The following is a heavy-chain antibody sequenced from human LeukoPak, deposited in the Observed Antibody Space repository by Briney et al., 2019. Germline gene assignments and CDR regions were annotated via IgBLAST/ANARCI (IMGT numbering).Heavy chain of an antibody. J-gene: IGHJ4*02. D-gene: IGHD3-10*01. CDR1: GFTFSSYS. CDR2: ISSSSSYI. V-gene: IGHV3-21*01. CDR3: ARVSPYYYGSGETGDY. Sequence: GGSLRLSCAASGFTFSSYSMNWVRQAPGKGLEWVSSISSSSSYIYYADSVKGRFTISRDNAKNSLYLQMNSLRAEDTAVYYCARVSPYYYGSGETGDYWGQGTLVTVSS.